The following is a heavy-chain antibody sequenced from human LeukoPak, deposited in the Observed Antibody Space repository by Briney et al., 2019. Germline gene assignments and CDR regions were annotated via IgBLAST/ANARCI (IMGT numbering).Heavy chain of an antibody. Sequence: GGSLRISCKGSGYTFSSYWIGWVRQMPGKGLEWMGIIYPGDSDTSYSPSLQGQVTISVDTSIGTAYLQWSSLKASDTAIYYCARQNDFRLDYWGQGTLVTVSS. J-gene: IGHJ4*02. CDR1: GYTFSSYW. CDR3: ARQNDFRLDY. CDR2: IYPGDSDT. V-gene: IGHV5-51*01. D-gene: IGHD3-3*01.